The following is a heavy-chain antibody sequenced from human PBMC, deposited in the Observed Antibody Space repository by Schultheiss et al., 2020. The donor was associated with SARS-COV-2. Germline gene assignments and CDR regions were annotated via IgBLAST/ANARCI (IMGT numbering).Heavy chain of an antibody. CDR2: INPNSGGT. V-gene: IGHV1-2*02. CDR3: ARDRDGYNWFDY. D-gene: IGHD5-24*01. Sequence: ASVKVSCKASGYTFTGYYMHWVRQAPGQGLEWMGWINPNSGGTNYAQKFQGRVTMTSDTSISTAYMELSRLRSDDTAVYYCARDRDGYNWFDYWGQGTLVTVSS. J-gene: IGHJ4*02. CDR1: GYTFTGYY.